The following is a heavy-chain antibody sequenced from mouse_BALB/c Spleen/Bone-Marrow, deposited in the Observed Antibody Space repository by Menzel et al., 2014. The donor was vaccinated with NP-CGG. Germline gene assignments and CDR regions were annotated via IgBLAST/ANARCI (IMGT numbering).Heavy chain of an antibody. J-gene: IGHJ2*01. V-gene: IGHV1-54*01. CDR1: GYAFTNYL. CDR2: INPGIGGT. CDR3: ARFTRDY. Sequence: QVQLQQSGDELVRPGTSVKVSCKASGYAFTNYLIEWFKQRPGQGLEWIGRINPGIGGTTYNAKFKGKATLTADKSSTTAYMQLSSLTSDDSAVYFCARFTRDYWGHGTTLTVSS.